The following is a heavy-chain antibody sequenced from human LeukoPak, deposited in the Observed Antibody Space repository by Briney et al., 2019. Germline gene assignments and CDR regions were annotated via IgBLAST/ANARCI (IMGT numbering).Heavy chain of an antibody. V-gene: IGHV1-69*05. CDR1: GGTFSSYA. Sequence: ASVKVSCKASGGTFSSYAISWVRQAPGQGLEWMGGIIPIFGTANYAQKFQGRVTMTTDTSTSTAYMELRSLRSDDTAVYYCARSLQLERGWFDPWGQGTLVTVSS. CDR2: IIPIFGTA. CDR3: ARSLQLERGWFDP. J-gene: IGHJ5*02. D-gene: IGHD1-1*01.